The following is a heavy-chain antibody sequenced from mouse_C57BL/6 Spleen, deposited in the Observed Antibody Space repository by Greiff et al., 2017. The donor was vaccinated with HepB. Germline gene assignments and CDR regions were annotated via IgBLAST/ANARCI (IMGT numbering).Heavy chain of an antibody. J-gene: IGHJ3*01. V-gene: IGHV1-52*01. D-gene: IGHD2-4*01. CDR3: APLGYYDYDGGFAY. CDR2: IDPSDSET. CDR1: GYTFTSYW. Sequence: VQLQQPGAELVRPGSSVKLSCKASGYTFTSYWMHWVKKRPIQGLEWIGNIDPSDSETHYNKNFKDKATLTVDKSSSTAYMQLSSLTSEDSAVFYCAPLGYYDYDGGFAYWGQGTLVTVSA.